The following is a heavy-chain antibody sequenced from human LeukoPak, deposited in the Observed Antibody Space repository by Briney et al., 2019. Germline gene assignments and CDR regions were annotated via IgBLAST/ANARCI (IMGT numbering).Heavy chain of an antibody. CDR2: IYYSGSS. D-gene: IGHD3-22*01. Sequence: SETLSLTCTVSGGSIISYYWSWIRQSPGKGLEWNGYIYYSGSSNYNPSLKSRVTTSVDTSKNQFSLKLSSVTAADTAVYYCARSPHYDSSGYLIDWGQGTLVTVSS. CDR1: GGSIISYY. J-gene: IGHJ4*02. V-gene: IGHV4-59*12. CDR3: ARSPHYDSSGYLID.